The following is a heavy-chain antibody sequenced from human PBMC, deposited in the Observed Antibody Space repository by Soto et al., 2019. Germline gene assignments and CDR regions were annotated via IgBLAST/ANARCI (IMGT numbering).Heavy chain of an antibody. CDR1: GGSISSGGYY. V-gene: IGHV4-61*08. CDR2: IYYSGST. CDR3: ARGRVGGVIVNSYYFDY. J-gene: IGHJ4*02. D-gene: IGHD3-16*02. Sequence: SETLSLTCTVSGGSISSGGYYWSWIRQHPGKGLEWIGYIYYSGSTNYNPSLKSRVTISVDTSKNQFSLKLSSVTAADTAVYYCARGRVGGVIVNSYYFDYWGQGTLVTVSS.